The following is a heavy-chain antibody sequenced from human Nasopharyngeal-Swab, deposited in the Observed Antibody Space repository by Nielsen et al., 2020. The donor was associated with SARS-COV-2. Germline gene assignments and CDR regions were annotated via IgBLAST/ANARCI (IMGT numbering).Heavy chain of an antibody. CDR2: IYYSGST. CDR1: GGSISSYY. V-gene: IGHV4-59*01. J-gene: IGHJ6*03. Sequence: LSLTCTVSGGSISSYYWSWIRQPPGKGLEWIGYIYYSGSTNYNLSLKSRVTISVDTSKNQFSLKLSSVTAADTAVYYCARGYGSGSYSYMDVWGKGTTVTVSS. CDR3: ARGYGSGSYSYMDV. D-gene: IGHD3-10*01.